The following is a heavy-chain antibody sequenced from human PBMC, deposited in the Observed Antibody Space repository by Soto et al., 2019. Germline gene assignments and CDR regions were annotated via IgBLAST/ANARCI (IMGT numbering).Heavy chain of an antibody. CDR3: ARDRPGDEGDAFDI. CDR2: LYSGGST. CDR1: GLTVSSNY. J-gene: IGHJ3*02. D-gene: IGHD3-10*01. V-gene: IGHV3-53*02. Sequence: EVQLVETGGGLIQPGGSLRLSCVASGLTVSSNYMNWVRQAPGKGLEWLSVLYSGGSTHYAGSVKGRFIISRDNSKNTLYLQMNSLRAEDTAVYYCARDRPGDEGDAFDIWGHGTMVTVSS.